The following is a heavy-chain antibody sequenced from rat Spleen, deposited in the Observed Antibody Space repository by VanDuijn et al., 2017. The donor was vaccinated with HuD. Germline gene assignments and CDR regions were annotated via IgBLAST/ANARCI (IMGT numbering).Heavy chain of an antibody. CDR1: GFSLTSNG. V-gene: IGHV5-22*01. CDR3: ARRYDFDY. Sequence: VQVKESGPGLVQPSQTLSLTCTVSGFSLTSNGVSWVRQAPKKGLEWVASIHYEGSSTYYGDSVKGRFTISRDNAKSTLYLQMDSLRSEDTATYYCARRYDFDYWGQGVMVTVSS. D-gene: IGHD1-11*01. J-gene: IGHJ2*01. CDR2: IHYEGSST.